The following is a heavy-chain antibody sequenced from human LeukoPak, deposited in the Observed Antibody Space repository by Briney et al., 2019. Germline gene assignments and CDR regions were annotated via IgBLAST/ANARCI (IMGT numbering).Heavy chain of an antibody. D-gene: IGHD3-10*01. Sequence: GRPLRLSCAASGFTLSPYGMHWVRQAPGKGLEWVAVISHEGGSQHYADSVKGRFIISRDNPRNTLYLQMNILRTEDTAVYYCAKEGTPHVSTWYDLWGQGTQVIVSS. V-gene: IGHV3-30*18. CDR3: AKEGTPHVSTWYDL. J-gene: IGHJ5*02. CDR2: ISHEGGSQ. CDR1: GFTLSPYG.